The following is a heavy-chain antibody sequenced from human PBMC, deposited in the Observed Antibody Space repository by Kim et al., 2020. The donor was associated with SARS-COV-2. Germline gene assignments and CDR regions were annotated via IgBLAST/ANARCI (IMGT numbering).Heavy chain of an antibody. V-gene: IGHV4-34*01. CDR3: ARRFYHWGAFDI. CDR2: INHSGST. CDR1: GGSFSGYY. Sequence: SETLSLTCAVYGGSFSGYYWSWIRQPPGKGLEWIGEINHSGSTNYNPSLKSRVTISVDTSKNQFSLKLSSVTAADTAVYYCARRFYHWGAFDIWGQGTMVTVSS. J-gene: IGHJ3*02. D-gene: IGHD7-27*01.